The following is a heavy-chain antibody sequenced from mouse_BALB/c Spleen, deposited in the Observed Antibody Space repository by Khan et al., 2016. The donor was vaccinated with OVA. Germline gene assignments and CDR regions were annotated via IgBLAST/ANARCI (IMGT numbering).Heavy chain of an antibody. J-gene: IGHJ2*01. CDR3: ARGWLVKVDY. CDR1: GYSITSGYY. D-gene: IGHD2-3*01. V-gene: IGHV3-6*02. Sequence: EVELVESGPGLVKPSQSLSLTCSVTGYSITSGYYWNWIRQSPRNKLEWMGYISFDGNNNYNPSLKNRISITRDTSKNQFFLKLNSVTTEDTATYYCARGWLVKVDYWGQGTTLTVSS. CDR2: ISFDGNN.